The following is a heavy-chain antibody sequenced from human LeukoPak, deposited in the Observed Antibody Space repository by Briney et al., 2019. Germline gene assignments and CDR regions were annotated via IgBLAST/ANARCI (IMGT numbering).Heavy chain of an antibody. CDR3: ARSWGFCSSTSCYHGS. CDR1: GLTFSCYS. Sequence: PGGSLRLSCAASGLTFSCYSMNWVRQAPGKGLEWVPSISSSSSYIYYADSVKRRFTISRDNAKNSLYLQMNSLRDEDTAVYFCARSWGFCSSTSCYHGSWGAGTLVTVSS. D-gene: IGHD2-2*01. J-gene: IGHJ5*02. CDR2: ISSSSSYI. V-gene: IGHV3-21*01.